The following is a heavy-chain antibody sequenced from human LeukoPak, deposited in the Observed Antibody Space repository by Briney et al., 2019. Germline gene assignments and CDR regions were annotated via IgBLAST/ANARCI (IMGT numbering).Heavy chain of an antibody. Sequence: GASVKVSCKASGYTFTSYAMNWVRQAPGQGLEWMGWINTNPGNPTYAQGFTGRFVFSLDTSVSTAYLQISSLKAEDTAVYYCARDNGGSGSYYTPYFDYWGQGTLVTVSS. D-gene: IGHD3-10*01. V-gene: IGHV7-4-1*02. CDR1: GYTFTSYA. CDR3: ARDNGGSGSYYTPYFDY. J-gene: IGHJ4*02. CDR2: INTNPGNP.